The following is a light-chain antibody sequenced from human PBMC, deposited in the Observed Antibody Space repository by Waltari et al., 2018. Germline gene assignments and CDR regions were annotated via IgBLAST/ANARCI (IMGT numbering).Light chain of an antibody. CDR3: SSYAGSNTYI. V-gene: IGLV2-11*01. Sequence: QAAPTQPPSVSGSPGQSVTISCTGTSSDIGSYNAVSWYQQHPGKAPKLMCYEVSKRPSGVSDRFSGSKSGNTASLTISGLQAEDEADYYCSSYAGSNTYIFGAGTRLTVL. CDR1: SSDIGSYNA. J-gene: IGLJ1*01. CDR2: EVS.